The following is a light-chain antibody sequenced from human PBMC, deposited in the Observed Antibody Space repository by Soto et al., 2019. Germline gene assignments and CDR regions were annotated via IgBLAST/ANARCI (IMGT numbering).Light chain of an antibody. J-gene: IGLJ3*02. CDR2: EVS. Sequence: QSALTQPASVSGSPGQSITISCTGTSSGVGRYNLVSWYQQHPAKAPKLMIYEVSKRPSGVSNRFSGSKSGNTASLTISGLQAEDEADYYCCSYAGGSTWVFGGGTKLTVL. CDR3: CSYAGGSTWV. V-gene: IGLV2-23*02. CDR1: SSGVGRYNL.